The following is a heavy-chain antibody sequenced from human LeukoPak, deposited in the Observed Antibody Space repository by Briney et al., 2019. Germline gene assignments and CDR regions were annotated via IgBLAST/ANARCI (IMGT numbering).Heavy chain of an antibody. CDR3: ARGGAGPAAICWFDP. Sequence: SETLSLTCAVYGGSFSGYYWSWIRQPPGKGLVWIGEINHSGSTNYNPPLKSRVTISVDTSKNQFSLKLSSVTAADTAVYYCARGGAGPAAICWFDPWGQGTLVTVSS. CDR1: GGSFSGYY. D-gene: IGHD2-2*01. V-gene: IGHV4-34*01. J-gene: IGHJ5*02. CDR2: INHSGST.